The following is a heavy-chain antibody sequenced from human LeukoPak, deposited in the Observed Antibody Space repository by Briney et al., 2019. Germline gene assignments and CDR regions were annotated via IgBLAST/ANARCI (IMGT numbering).Heavy chain of an antibody. D-gene: IGHD3-10*01. CDR3: ARVPAGAGSYFPYFDY. V-gene: IGHV1-8*01. J-gene: IGHJ4*01. Sequence: ASVKVSCKASGYTFTSYDINWVRQATGQGLEWMGWMNPNSGNTGYAQKFQGRVTMTRNTSISTAYMELSSLRSEDTAVYYCARVPAGAGSYFPYFDYWGQEPWSPSPQ. CDR2: MNPNSGNT. CDR1: GYTFTSYD.